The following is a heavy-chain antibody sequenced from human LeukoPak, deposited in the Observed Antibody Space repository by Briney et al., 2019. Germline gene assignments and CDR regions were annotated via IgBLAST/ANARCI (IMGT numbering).Heavy chain of an antibody. J-gene: IGHJ4*02. D-gene: IGHD3-22*01. CDR1: GGTFNSYA. Sequence: ASVKVSCKASGGTFNSYAISWVRQAPGQGPEWMGRIIPIFGTANYAQKFQGRVTITTDESTSTAYMELSSLRSEDTAVYYCARGVGYYDSSGYYYGWYFDYWGQGTLVTVSS. CDR3: ARGVGYYDSSGYYYGWYFDY. CDR2: IIPIFGTA. V-gene: IGHV1-69*05.